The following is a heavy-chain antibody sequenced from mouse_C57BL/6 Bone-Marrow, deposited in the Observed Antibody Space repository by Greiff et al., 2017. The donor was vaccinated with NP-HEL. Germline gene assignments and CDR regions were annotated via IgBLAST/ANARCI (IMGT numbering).Heavy chain of an antibody. CDR3: ARENDAWFAY. CDR2: INPNNGGT. CDR1: GYTFTDYY. V-gene: IGHV1-26*01. J-gene: IGHJ3*01. Sequence: EVQLQQSGPELVKPGASVKISCKASGYTFTDYYMNWVKQSHGKSLEWIGDINPNNGGTSYNQKFKGKATLTVDKSSSTAYMELRSLTSEDSAVYYCARENDAWFAYWGQGTLVTVSA.